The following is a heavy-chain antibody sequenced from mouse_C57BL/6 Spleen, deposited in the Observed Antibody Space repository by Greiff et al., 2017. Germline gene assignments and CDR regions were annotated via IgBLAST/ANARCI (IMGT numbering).Heavy chain of an antibody. D-gene: IGHD1-1*01. J-gene: IGHJ1*03. V-gene: IGHV14-3*01. CDR1: GFNIKNTY. Sequence: VHVKQSVAELVRPGASVKLSCTASGFNIKNTYMHWVKQRPEQDLEWIGRIDPANGNTKYAPKFQGKATITADTSSNTAYLQLSSLTSEDTAIYYCALGSSYWYFDVWGTGTTVTVSS. CDR2: IDPANGNT. CDR3: ALGSSYWYFDV.